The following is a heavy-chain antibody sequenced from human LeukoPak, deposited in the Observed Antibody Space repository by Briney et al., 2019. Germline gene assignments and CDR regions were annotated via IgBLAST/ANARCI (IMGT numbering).Heavy chain of an antibody. CDR1: GFTFSSYG. D-gene: IGHD3-22*01. CDR2: ISYDGSNK. CDR3: AKDTKRYYYDSSGPYFDY. Sequence: TGGSLRLSCAASGFTFSSYGMHWVRQAPGNGLEWVAVISYDGSNKYYADSVKGRFTISRDNSKNTLYLQMNSLRAEDTAVYYCAKDTKRYYYDSSGPYFDYWGQGTLVTVSS. V-gene: IGHV3-30*18. J-gene: IGHJ4*02.